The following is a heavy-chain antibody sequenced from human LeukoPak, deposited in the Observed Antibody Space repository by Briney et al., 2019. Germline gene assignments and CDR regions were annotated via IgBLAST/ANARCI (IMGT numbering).Heavy chain of an antibody. CDR3: ARDNSYGDHNWFDP. CDR1: GGTFSSYA. D-gene: IGHD4-17*01. CDR2: IIPIFGTA. J-gene: IGHJ5*02. Sequence: SVKVSCKASGGTFSSYAISWMRQAPGQGLEWMGRIIPIFGTANYAQKFQGRVTITTDESTSTAYMELSSLRSEDTAVYYCARDNSYGDHNWFDPWGQGTLVTVSS. V-gene: IGHV1-69*05.